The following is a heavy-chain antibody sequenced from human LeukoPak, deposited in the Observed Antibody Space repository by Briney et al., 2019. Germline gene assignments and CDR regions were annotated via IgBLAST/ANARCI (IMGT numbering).Heavy chain of an antibody. Sequence: GGSLRLSCAASGFTFSSYAMSWVRQAPGKGLEWVSAISGSGGSTYYADSVKGRFTISRDNSKNTLYLQMNSLRAEDTAVYYCAKEQADYDFWSGYSGGGDAFDIWGQGTMVTVSS. CDR3: AKEQADYDFWSGYSGGGDAFDI. D-gene: IGHD3-3*01. V-gene: IGHV3-23*01. J-gene: IGHJ3*02. CDR2: ISGSGGST. CDR1: GFTFSSYA.